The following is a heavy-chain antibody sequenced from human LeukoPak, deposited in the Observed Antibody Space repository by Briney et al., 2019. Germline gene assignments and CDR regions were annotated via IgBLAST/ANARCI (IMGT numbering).Heavy chain of an antibody. J-gene: IGHJ6*03. D-gene: IGHD3-10*01. Sequence: ASVKVSCKASGYTFTGYYIHWVRQAPGQGLEWMGWTNPNNGDTTYAQKFQGRVTMTRVTSVSTAYMELRRLRSEDTAVYYCARARVTMVRGVITRSYYYYMDVWGKGTTVTVSS. V-gene: IGHV1-2*02. CDR3: ARARVTMVRGVITRSYYYYMDV. CDR2: TNPNNGDT. CDR1: GYTFTGYY.